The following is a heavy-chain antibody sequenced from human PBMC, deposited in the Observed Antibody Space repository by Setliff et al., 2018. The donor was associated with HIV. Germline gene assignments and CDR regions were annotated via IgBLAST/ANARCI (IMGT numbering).Heavy chain of an antibody. V-gene: IGHV4-30-2*06. J-gene: IGHJ3*02. CDR1: GGSISSGGYS. CDR2: IYHSGST. Sequence: SETLSLTCTVSGGSISSGGYSWTWIRQSPGKGLEWIGYIYHSGSTYYNPSLKSRVIMSVDTYKNQFYLKLSSVTAADTAGYYCARILLYDSSAYFVNAFDIWGQGTVVTVSS. D-gene: IGHD3-22*01. CDR3: ARILLYDSSAYFVNAFDI.